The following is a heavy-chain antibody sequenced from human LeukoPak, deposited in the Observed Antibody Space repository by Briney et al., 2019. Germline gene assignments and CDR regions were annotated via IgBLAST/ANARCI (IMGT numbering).Heavy chain of an antibody. V-gene: IGHV1-8*01. CDR1: GYTFTSYD. CDR2: MNPNSGNT. J-gene: IGHJ4*02. D-gene: IGHD2-8*01. Sequence: GASVKVSCKASGYTFTSYDINWVRQATGQGLEWMGWMNPNSGNTGYAQKFQGRVTMTRNTSISTAYMELSSLRFDDAAVYYCAREACSDGVCYFEYWGQGTLVTVSS. CDR3: AREACSDGVCYFEY.